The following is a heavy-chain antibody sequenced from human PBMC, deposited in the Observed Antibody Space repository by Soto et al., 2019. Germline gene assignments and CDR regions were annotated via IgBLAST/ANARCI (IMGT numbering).Heavy chain of an antibody. CDR3: ARDPASSGWIPPPLELDY. Sequence: QVQLVQSGAEVKKPGASVKVSCKASGYTFTSYGISWVRQAPGQGLEWMGWISAYNGNTHYAQKLQVRVTMTTDTSPSPAYMELRSLRSDDTAVYYCARDPASSGWIPPPLELDYWGQGTLVTVSS. CDR2: ISAYNGNT. J-gene: IGHJ4*02. D-gene: IGHD6-19*01. V-gene: IGHV1-18*04. CDR1: GYTFTSYG.